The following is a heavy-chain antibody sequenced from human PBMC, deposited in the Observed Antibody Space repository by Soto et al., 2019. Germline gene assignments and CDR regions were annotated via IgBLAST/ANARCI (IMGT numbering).Heavy chain of an antibody. V-gene: IGHV1-69*13. CDR2: IIPIFGTA. CDR3: ARAKRIVVVVAAKYYYGMDV. Sequence: GALVTVCCKASGGTLRRYCMSCVRPAHGQGLEWMGGIIPIFGTANYAQKFQGRVTITADESTSTAYMELSSLRSEDTAVYYCARAKRIVVVVAAKYYYGMDVWGQGTTVTVSS. J-gene: IGHJ6*02. D-gene: IGHD2-15*01. CDR1: GGTLRRYC.